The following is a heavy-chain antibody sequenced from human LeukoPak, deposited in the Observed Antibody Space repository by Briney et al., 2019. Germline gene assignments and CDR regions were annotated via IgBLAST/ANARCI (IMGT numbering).Heavy chain of an antibody. V-gene: IGHV3-53*01. CDR3: ARGGAYGSGNHYRGGAFDI. CDR2: IYIGGST. D-gene: IGHD3-10*01. CDR1: GFSVSDNY. J-gene: IGHJ3*02. Sequence: PGGSLRLSCATSGFSVSDNYMTWVRQAPGKGLEWVSVIYIGGSTYYADSVKGRFTISRDNSKNMVYLQMNSLRVEDTAVYYFARGGAYGSGNHYRGGAFDIWGQGTMVTVSS.